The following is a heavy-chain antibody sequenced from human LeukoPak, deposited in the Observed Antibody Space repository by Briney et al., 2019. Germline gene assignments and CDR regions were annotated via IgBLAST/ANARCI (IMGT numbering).Heavy chain of an antibody. V-gene: IGHV4-30-2*01. CDR2: IYHSGST. Sequence: PSQTLSLTCAVSGGSTSSGGYSWSWIRQPPGKGLEWIGYIYHSGSTNYNPSLKSRVTISVDTSKNQFSLKLSSVTAADTAVYYCARGFPNGMDVWGQGTTVTVSS. CDR3: ARGFPNGMDV. J-gene: IGHJ6*02. D-gene: IGHD3-10*01. CDR1: GGSTSSGGYS.